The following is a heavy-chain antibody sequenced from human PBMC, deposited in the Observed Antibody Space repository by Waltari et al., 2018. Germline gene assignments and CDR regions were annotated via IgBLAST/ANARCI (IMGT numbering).Heavy chain of an antibody. Sequence: QVQLAESGGGVVQPGRSLRPSGAASGFHFSSYAFHWVRQSPDKGLEWMALISFDENDKYYADSVKGRFTISRDNSENTLYLQMNSLRPEDTAVYYCARDEVPGKFDSWGQGTLVTVSS. CDR3: ARDEVPGKFDS. CDR2: ISFDENDK. J-gene: IGHJ4*02. D-gene: IGHD1-26*01. V-gene: IGHV3-30-3*01. CDR1: GFHFSSYA.